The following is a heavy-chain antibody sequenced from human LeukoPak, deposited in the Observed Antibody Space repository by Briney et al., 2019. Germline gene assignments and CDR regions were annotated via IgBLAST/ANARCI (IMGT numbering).Heavy chain of an antibody. V-gene: IGHV3-48*03. CDR3: ARGEYYDSSGYYYVGLDY. CDR2: ISSSGSTI. D-gene: IGHD3-22*01. J-gene: IGHJ4*02. Sequence: GGSLRLSCAASGFTFSSYEMNWVRQAPGKGLEWVSYISSSGSTIYYADSVKGRFTISRDNAKNSLYLQMNSLRAEDTAVYYCARGEYYDSSGYYYVGLDYWGQGTLVTVSS. CDR1: GFTFSSYE.